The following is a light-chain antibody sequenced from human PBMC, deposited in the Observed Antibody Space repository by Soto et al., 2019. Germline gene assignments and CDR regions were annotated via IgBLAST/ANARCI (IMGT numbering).Light chain of an antibody. CDR2: EDD. Sequence: NFMLTQPHSVSESPGKTVTISCTRSGGSFASNYVHWYQQRPGSSPTTVIYEDDQRPSGVPDRFSGSIDSSSNSASLTIPGLKTEDEAHYYCQSYDSSNYVVFGGGTKLTVL. CDR3: QSYDSSNYVV. J-gene: IGLJ2*01. CDR1: GGSFASNY. V-gene: IGLV6-57*01.